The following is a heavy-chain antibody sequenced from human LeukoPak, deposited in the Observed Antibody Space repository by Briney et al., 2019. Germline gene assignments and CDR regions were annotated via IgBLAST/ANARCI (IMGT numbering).Heavy chain of an antibody. Sequence: GSLRLSCAASGFTFSSYSMNWVRQAPGKGLEWIGYIYYSGSTYYNPSLKSRVTISVDTSKNQFSLKLSSVTAADTAVYYCAGTYYYGSGSYWGLDYWGQGTLVTVSS. V-gene: IGHV4-59*12. CDR3: AGTYYYGSGSYWGLDY. CDR2: IYYSGST. J-gene: IGHJ4*02. D-gene: IGHD3-10*01. CDR1: GFTFSSYS.